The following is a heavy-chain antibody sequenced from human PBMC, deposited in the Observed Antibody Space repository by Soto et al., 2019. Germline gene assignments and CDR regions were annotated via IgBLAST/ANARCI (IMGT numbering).Heavy chain of an antibody. CDR3: AKDRFLEWLLFDY. D-gene: IGHD3-3*01. J-gene: IGHJ4*02. CDR2: ISGSGGST. V-gene: IGHV3-23*01. CDR1: GFTFSSYA. Sequence: EVQLLESGGGLVQPGGSLRLSCAASGFTFSSYAMSWVRQAPGKGLEWGSDISGSGGSTYYADSVKGRFTISRDNSKNALYLQMNSLRAEDTAVYYCAKDRFLEWLLFDYWGQGTLVTVSS.